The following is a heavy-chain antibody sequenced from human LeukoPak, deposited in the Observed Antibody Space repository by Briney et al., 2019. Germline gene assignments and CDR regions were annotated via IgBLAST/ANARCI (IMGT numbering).Heavy chain of an antibody. Sequence: GGSLRLSCAASGFTFSSYAMSWVRQAPGKGLEWVSAISGSGGSTYYADSVKGRFTISRDNSKNTLYLQMNSLRAEDTVVYYCAKVVVRGGARGTYYFDYWGQGTLVTVSS. CDR2: ISGSGGST. D-gene: IGHD3-10*01. V-gene: IGHV3-23*01. CDR3: AKVVVRGGARGTYYFDY. CDR1: GFTFSSYA. J-gene: IGHJ4*02.